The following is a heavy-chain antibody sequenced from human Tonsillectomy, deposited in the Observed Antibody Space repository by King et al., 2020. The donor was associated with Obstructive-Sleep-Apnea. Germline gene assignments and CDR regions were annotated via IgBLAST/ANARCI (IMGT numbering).Heavy chain of an antibody. CDR3: AREKSYYYAMDV. V-gene: IGHV3-74*01. J-gene: IGHJ6*02. Sequence: VQLVESGGGLVRPGGSLRLSCAASGFTFSSYWMHWVRQPPGKGLVWVSRINSDGSSTNYADSVKGRFTISRDNAKNTLYLQMNGLRAEDTALYFCAREKSYYYAMDVWGQGTTVTVSS. CDR1: GFTFSSYW. CDR2: INSDGSST.